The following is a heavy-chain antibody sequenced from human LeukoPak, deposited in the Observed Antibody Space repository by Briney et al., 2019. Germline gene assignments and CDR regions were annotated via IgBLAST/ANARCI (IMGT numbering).Heavy chain of an antibody. CDR3: ASHKSIRGVIIGHYLGPYYMDV. CDR1: GYTFTSYG. D-gene: IGHD3-10*01. CDR2: ISAYNGNT. J-gene: IGHJ6*03. Sequence: GASVKVSCKASGYTFTSYGISWVRQAPGQGLEWMGWISAYNGNTNYAQKLQGRVTMTTDTSTSTAYMELRSLRSDDTAVYYCASHKSIRGVIIGHYLGPYYMDVWGKGTTVTISS. V-gene: IGHV1-18*01.